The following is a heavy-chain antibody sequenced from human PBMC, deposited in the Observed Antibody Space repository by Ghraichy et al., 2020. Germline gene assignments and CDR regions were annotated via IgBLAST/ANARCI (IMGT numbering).Heavy chain of an antibody. Sequence: GGSLRLSCAASGFTFSSYWMSWVRQAPGKGLEWVANIKQDGSEKYYMDSVKGRFTISRDNAKNSLYLQMNSLRAEDTAVYYCARVVRGTSVAVAGTKLYYYYYGMDVWGQGTTVTVSS. CDR1: GFTFSSYW. CDR2: IKQDGSEK. D-gene: IGHD6-19*01. J-gene: IGHJ6*02. V-gene: IGHV3-7*01. CDR3: ARVVRGTSVAVAGTKLYYYYYGMDV.